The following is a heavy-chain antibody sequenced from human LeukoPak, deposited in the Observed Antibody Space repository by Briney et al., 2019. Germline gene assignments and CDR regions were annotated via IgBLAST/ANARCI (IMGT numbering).Heavy chain of an antibody. Sequence: SVKVSCKASGGTFSSYAISWVRQAPGQGLEWMGGIIPIFGTANYAQKFQGRVTITTDESTSTAYMELSSLRSEDTAVYYCARGRGGYDRAFDYWSQGTLVTVSS. CDR2: IIPIFGTA. CDR1: GGTFSSYA. D-gene: IGHD5-12*01. J-gene: IGHJ4*02. V-gene: IGHV1-69*05. CDR3: ARGRGGYDRAFDY.